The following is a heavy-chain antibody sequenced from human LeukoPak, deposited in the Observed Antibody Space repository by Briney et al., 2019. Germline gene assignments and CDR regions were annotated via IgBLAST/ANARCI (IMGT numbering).Heavy chain of an antibody. V-gene: IGHV3-30*02. J-gene: IGHJ4*02. Sequence: GGSLRLSCAASGITFRNYGMHWVRQAPGKGLEWVAFIWNDGSNKYYADSVKGRFTISRDNSRNTLFLQMNSLRVEDTAVYYCATDRATQYFDYWGQGTLVSVPS. D-gene: IGHD2-15*01. CDR2: IWNDGSNK. CDR3: ATDRATQYFDY. CDR1: GITFRNYG.